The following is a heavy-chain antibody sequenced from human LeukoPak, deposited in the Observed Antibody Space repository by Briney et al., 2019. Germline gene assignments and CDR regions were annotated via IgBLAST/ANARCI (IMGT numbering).Heavy chain of an antibody. V-gene: IGHV4-39*01. D-gene: IGHD2-15*01. CDR2: IYYSGST. CDR1: GGSISSSSYY. J-gene: IGHJ6*03. CDR3: ARLISDQNYYYYMDV. Sequence: PSETPSLTCTVSGGSISSSSYYWGWIRQPPGKGLEWIGSIYYSGSTYYNPSLKSRVTISVDTSKNQFSLKLSSVTAADTAVYYCARLISDQNYYYYMDVWGKGTTVTVSS.